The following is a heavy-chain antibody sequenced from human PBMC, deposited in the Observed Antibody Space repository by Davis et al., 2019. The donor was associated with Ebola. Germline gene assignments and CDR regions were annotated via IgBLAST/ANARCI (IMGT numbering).Heavy chain of an antibody. Sequence: GGSLRLSCAASGFTFSNHAMSWVRQAPGKGLEWVSGITGSGDSTYYADSVKGRFTTSRDNSKNTLYLQMNSLRAEDTAVYYCARDRSYYYYGMDVWGQGTTVTVSS. CDR1: GFTFSNHA. CDR3: ARDRSYYYYGMDV. CDR2: ITGSGDST. V-gene: IGHV3-23*01. J-gene: IGHJ6*02.